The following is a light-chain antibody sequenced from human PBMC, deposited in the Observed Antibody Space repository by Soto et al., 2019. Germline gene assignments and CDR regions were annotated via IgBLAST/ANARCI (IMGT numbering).Light chain of an antibody. V-gene: IGKV1-5*03. J-gene: IGKJ1*01. CDR3: QQYKSYPWT. CDR1: QSIDSW. Sequence: DIQMTQSPSTVSASVGDRVTITCRATQSIDSWLAWYRQKPGKAPNLLIYKASTLESGVPSRFSGTGSGTEFTLTISSLQPDDFTTYYCQQYKSYPWTFGQGTKVEIK. CDR2: KAS.